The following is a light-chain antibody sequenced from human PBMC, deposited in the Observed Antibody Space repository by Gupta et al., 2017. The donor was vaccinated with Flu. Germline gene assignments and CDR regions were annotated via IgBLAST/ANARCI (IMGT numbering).Light chain of an antibody. CDR1: QSISSY. J-gene: IGKJ2*01. CDR3: QQRYSTPNT. Sequence: DIQMTQSQSSLSASVGDRVTINCRASQSISSYLNWYQQKPRQAPKLLIYAASRLQSGVPSRFSGSGSGTDFTLTISSLQPEDFATYYCQQRYSTPNTFGQGTKMEIK. CDR2: AAS. V-gene: IGKV1-39*01.